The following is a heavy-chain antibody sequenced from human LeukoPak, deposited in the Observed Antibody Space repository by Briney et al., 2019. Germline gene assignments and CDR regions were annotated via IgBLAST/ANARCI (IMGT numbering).Heavy chain of an antibody. CDR3: TKRTSTLDDP. D-gene: IGHD1-1*01. Sequence: GGSLRLSCAASGYTFSNSGMSWVRQAPGKGPEWVSTISGSDGSTYYADSVKGRFTISRDKSKNTLYLQMNSLRAEDTAVYYCTKRTSTLDDPWGQGTLVTVSS. CDR1: GYTFSNSG. V-gene: IGHV3-23*01. J-gene: IGHJ5*02. CDR2: ISGSDGST.